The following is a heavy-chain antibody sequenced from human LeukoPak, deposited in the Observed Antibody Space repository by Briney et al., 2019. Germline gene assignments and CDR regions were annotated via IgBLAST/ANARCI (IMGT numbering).Heavy chain of an antibody. CDR2: ISRSSSYT. Sequence: GGSLRLSCAASGFTFSDYYMSWIRQAPGKGLEWVSYISRSSSYTNYADSVKGRFTISRDNAKNSLYLQMNSPRAEDTAVYYCARGYGDYEGDAPLDYWGQGTLVTVSS. CDR3: ARGYGDYEGDAPLDY. CDR1: GFTFSDYY. J-gene: IGHJ4*02. D-gene: IGHD4-17*01. V-gene: IGHV3-11*06.